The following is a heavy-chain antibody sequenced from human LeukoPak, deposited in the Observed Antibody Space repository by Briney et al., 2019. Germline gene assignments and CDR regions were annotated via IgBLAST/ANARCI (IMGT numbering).Heavy chain of an antibody. D-gene: IGHD6-19*01. V-gene: IGHV3-48*03. Sequence: AGGSLRLSCAASGFTFSSYEMNWVRQAPGKGLEWVSYISSSGSTIYYADSVKGRFTISRDNAKNSLYLQMNSLRAEDTAVYYCARGQEQWLVYGFDPWGQGTLVTVSS. CDR2: ISSSGSTI. CDR3: ARGQEQWLVYGFDP. CDR1: GFTFSSYE. J-gene: IGHJ5*02.